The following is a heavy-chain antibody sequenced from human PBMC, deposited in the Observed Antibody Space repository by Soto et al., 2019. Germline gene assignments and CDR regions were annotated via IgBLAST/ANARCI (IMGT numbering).Heavy chain of an antibody. D-gene: IGHD3-10*01. CDR3: AGLTMVRGVRGYFDY. Sequence: EVQLLESGGGLVQPGGSLRLSCAASGFTFGSFAMGWVRQAPGKGLEWVSGISGGGAATFYADSVKGRFTFSRDNSNNTLYLQMNGLGAEDAAVYCCAGLTMVRGVRGYFDYWGEGALVTVSS. V-gene: IGHV3-23*01. CDR2: ISGGGAAT. J-gene: IGHJ4*02. CDR1: GFTFGSFA.